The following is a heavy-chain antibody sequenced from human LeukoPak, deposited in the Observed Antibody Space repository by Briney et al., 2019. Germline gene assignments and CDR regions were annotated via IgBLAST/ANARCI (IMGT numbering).Heavy chain of an antibody. CDR3: AKDYCGGDCPFDY. V-gene: IGHV3-23*01. D-gene: IGHD2-21*02. CDR2: IRGSGGST. CDR1: GFTFSSYA. J-gene: IGHJ4*02. Sequence: GGSLRLSCAASGFTFSSYAMSWVRQAPGKGLEWVSAIRGSGGSTYYADSVKGRFTISRDNSKNTLYLQMNSLRAEDTAVYYCAKDYCGGDCPFDYWGQGTLVTVSS.